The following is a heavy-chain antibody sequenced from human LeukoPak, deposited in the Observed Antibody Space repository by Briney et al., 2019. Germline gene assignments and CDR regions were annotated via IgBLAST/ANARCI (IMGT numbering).Heavy chain of an antibody. CDR3: AKDLRIPRGYYWEGEGFDP. CDR2: ISGSGGST. D-gene: IGHD2-15*01. Sequence: PGGSLRLSCAASGFTFSSYAMSWVRQAPGKGLEWVSAISGSGGSTYYADSVKGRFTISRDNSKNTLYLQMNSLRAKDTAVYYCAKDLRIPRGYYWEGEGFDPWGQGTLVTVSS. J-gene: IGHJ5*02. CDR1: GFTFSSYA. V-gene: IGHV3-23*01.